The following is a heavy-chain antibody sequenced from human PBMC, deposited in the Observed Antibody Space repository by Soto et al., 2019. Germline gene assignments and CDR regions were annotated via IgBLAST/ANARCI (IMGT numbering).Heavy chain of an antibody. V-gene: IGHV4-39*01. Sequence: SETLSLTCTVSGGSISSSSYYWGWIRQPPGKGLEWIGSIYYSGSTYYNPSLKSRVTISVDTSKNQFSLKLSSVTAADTAVYYCARQGDEQLVRESWFDPWGQGTLVTVSS. D-gene: IGHD6-6*01. J-gene: IGHJ5*02. CDR2: IYYSGST. CDR1: GGSISSSSYY. CDR3: ARQGDEQLVRESWFDP.